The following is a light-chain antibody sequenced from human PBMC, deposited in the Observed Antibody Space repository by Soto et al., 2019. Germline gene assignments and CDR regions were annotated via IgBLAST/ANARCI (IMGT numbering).Light chain of an antibody. J-gene: IGKJ4*01. CDR3: QQRGNWPPLT. Sequence: DIQMTQSPSSLSASVGDRVTFTCRASQDVSQYLAWYHQRPGKVPKLLIYYAANLQLGVPSRFSGSGSGTDFTLTISSLEPEDFAVYYCQQRGNWPPLTFGGGTKVEMK. CDR2: YAA. CDR1: QDVSQY. V-gene: IGKV1-27*01.